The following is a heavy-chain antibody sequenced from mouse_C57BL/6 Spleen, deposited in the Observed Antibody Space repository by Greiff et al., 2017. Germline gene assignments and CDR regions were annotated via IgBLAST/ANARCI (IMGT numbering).Heavy chain of an antibody. Sequence: QVQLQQPGAELVKPGASVKLSCKASGYTFTSYWMHWVKPRPGQGLEWIGMIHPNSGSTNYNEKFKSKATLTVDKSSSTAYMQLSSLTSEDSAVYYCSLIYDGYYEAMDYWGQGTSVTVSS. V-gene: IGHV1-64*01. CDR3: SLIYDGYYEAMDY. J-gene: IGHJ4*01. D-gene: IGHD2-3*01. CDR1: GYTFTSYW. CDR2: IHPNSGST.